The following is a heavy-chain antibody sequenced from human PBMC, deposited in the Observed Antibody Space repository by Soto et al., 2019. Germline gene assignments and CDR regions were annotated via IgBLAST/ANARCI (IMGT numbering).Heavy chain of an antibody. CDR1: GYTFTSYD. Sequence: ASVKVSCKASGYTFTSYDINWVRQATGQGLEWMGWMNPNSGNTGCAQKFQGRVTMTRNTSISTAYMELSSLRSEDTAVYYCAIDKATGGGLGYWGQGTLVIVSS. D-gene: IGHD5-18*01. CDR2: MNPNSGNT. CDR3: AIDKATGGGLGY. J-gene: IGHJ4*02. V-gene: IGHV1-8*01.